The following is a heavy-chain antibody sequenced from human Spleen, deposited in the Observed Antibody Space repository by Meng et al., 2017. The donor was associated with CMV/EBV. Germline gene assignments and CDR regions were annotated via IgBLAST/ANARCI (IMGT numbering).Heavy chain of an antibody. V-gene: IGHV4-59*01. D-gene: IGHD2-21*01. Sequence: LSRTCIVSGVSISSYYWSWLRQSPGKGLEWIGYMYYSGNTKYNPSLQSRVTISVDSSKNQFSLKLSSVTAADTAVYYCARGSNMVVISWGQGTLVTVSS. CDR3: ARGSNMVVIS. J-gene: IGHJ4*02. CDR1: GVSISSYY. CDR2: MYYSGNT.